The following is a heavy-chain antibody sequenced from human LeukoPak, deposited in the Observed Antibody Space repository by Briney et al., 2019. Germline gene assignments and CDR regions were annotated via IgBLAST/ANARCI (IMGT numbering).Heavy chain of an antibody. CDR1: GFTFSSHA. D-gene: IGHD1-26*01. J-gene: IGHJ4*02. CDR3: AKDWSCDY. CDR2: ISDRGDKT. V-gene: IGHV3-23*01. Sequence: PGGSLRLSRAASGFTFSSHAMTWVRQAPGKGLEWVSAISDRGDKTHYADSVKGRFTISRDNYKNTLYLQMSSLRAEDTAIYYCAKDWSCDYWGQGTLVTVSS.